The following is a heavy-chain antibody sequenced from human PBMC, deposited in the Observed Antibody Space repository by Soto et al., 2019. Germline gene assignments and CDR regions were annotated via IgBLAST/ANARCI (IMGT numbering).Heavy chain of an antibody. CDR2: INHSGST. CDR1: GGSFSGYY. V-gene: IGHV4-34*01. CDR3: ARFRGSPGSGWTRANNNYYGMDV. J-gene: IGHJ6*02. Sequence: SETLSLTCAVYGGSFSGYYWSWIRQPPGKGLEWIGEINHSGSTNYNPSLKSRVTISVDTSKNQFSLKLGSVTAADTAVYYCARFRGSPGSGWTRANNNYYGMDVWGQGTTVTVSS. D-gene: IGHD6-19*01.